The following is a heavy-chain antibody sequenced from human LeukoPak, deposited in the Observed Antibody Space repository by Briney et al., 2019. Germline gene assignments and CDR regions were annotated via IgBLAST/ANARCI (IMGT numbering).Heavy chain of an antibody. V-gene: IGHV3-66*01. CDR1: GFTVNRHY. CDR3: ALHDRFDP. Sequence: GGSLRLSCAASGFTVNRHYMSWVRQAPGKGLEWVSVLYSGGNTYCADSVKGRFTISRDTSENTLYLQMNSLRGEDTAVYYCALHDRFDPWGRGTLVTVSS. D-gene: IGHD1-1*01. J-gene: IGHJ5*02. CDR2: LYSGGNT.